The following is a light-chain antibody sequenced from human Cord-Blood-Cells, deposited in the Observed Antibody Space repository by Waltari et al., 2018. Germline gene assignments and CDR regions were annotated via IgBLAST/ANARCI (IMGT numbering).Light chain of an antibody. CDR3: SSYAGSNNLV. CDR2: EVS. Sequence: QSALTQPHSASGSPGQAVTIACTATSSDVGRYNYVSWYQPHPGKAPILMIYEVSKRPSGVPDRFSGSKSGNTASLTVSGLQAEDEADYYCSSYAGSNNLVFGGGTKLTVL. J-gene: IGLJ3*02. V-gene: IGLV2-8*01. CDR1: SSDVGRYNY.